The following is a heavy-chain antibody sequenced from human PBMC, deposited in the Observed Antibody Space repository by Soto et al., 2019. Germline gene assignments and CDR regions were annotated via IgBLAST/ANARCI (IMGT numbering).Heavy chain of an antibody. CDR1: GFTVSSNY. CDR3: ARGLGYCSGGSCPDAFDI. D-gene: IGHD2-15*01. J-gene: IGHJ3*02. Sequence: GGSLRLSCAASGFTVSSNYMSWVRQAPGKGLEWVSVIYSGGSTYYADSVKGRFTISRDNSKNTLYLQMNSLRAEDTAVYYCARGLGYCSGGSCPDAFDIWGKGTMVTVS. CDR2: IYSGGST. V-gene: IGHV3-66*01.